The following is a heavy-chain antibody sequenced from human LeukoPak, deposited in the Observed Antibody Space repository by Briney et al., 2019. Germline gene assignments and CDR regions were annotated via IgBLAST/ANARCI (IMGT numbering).Heavy chain of an antibody. CDR2: ISWNSGSI. CDR3: AKGTASIPIYMDV. Sequence: GRSLRLSCAASGFTFDDYAMHWVRQAPGKGLEWVSGISWNSGSIGYADSVKGRFTISRDNAKNSLYLQMNSLRAEDTALYYCAKGTASIPIYMDVWGKGTTVTISS. CDR1: GFTFDDYA. J-gene: IGHJ6*03. V-gene: IGHV3-9*01. D-gene: IGHD6-6*01.